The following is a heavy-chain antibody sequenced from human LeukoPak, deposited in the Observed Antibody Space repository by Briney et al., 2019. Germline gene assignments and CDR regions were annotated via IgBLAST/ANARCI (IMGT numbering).Heavy chain of an antibody. J-gene: IGHJ2*01. Sequence: SETLSLTCTVSGDSISSGNYYWGWIRLPPGKGLEWIGSMYSRGRTYFNPSIKSRVTISVDTSKNQFSLNLTSVTAADTAVYYCATNPNLTSSSGWYEGDWYFDLWGRGSLVTVSS. V-gene: IGHV4-39*01. CDR2: MYSRGRT. D-gene: IGHD6-19*01. CDR3: ATNPNLTSSSGWYEGDWYFDL. CDR1: GDSISSGNYY.